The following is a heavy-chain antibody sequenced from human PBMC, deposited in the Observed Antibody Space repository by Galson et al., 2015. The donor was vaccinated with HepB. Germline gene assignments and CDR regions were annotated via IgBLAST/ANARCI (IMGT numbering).Heavy chain of an antibody. V-gene: IGHV3-33*01. Sequence: SLRLSCAASGFTFSSYGMHWVRQAPGQGLEWEAVIWDDGSNKYYADSVKGRFTIFRDNSKKTLYLQMNSLRAEDTAVYYCARDSTTVTNYGMDVWGQGTTVTVSS. D-gene: IGHD4-17*01. CDR1: GFTFSSYG. CDR3: ARDSTTVTNYGMDV. J-gene: IGHJ6*02. CDR2: IWDDGSNK.